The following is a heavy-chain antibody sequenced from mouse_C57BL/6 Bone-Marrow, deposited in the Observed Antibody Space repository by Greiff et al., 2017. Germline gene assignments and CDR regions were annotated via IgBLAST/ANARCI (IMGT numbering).Heavy chain of an antibody. CDR1: GYTFADYE. D-gene: IGHD1-1*01. Sequence: QVQLKESGAELVRPGASVTLSCKASGYTFADYEMHWVKQTPVHGLEWIGAVDPETGGTAYNQKFKGKAILTADKSSSTAYMELRSLTSEDSAVYYCTRERTVVAYYYAMDYWGQGTSVTVSS. J-gene: IGHJ4*01. V-gene: IGHV1-15*01. CDR2: VDPETGGT. CDR3: TRERTVVAYYYAMDY.